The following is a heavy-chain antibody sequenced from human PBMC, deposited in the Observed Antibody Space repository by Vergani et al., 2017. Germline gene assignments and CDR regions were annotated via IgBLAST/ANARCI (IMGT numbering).Heavy chain of an antibody. D-gene: IGHD3-10*01. Sequence: EGQLVESGGDWVQRGGSLRLSCAASGFISSSYWMSWVRQAPGKGLEWVANVNQDGSEKYYVDSVRGRFTLSRDNAKNSIYLQMNSLRAEDTAVYFCVXVPLIRRGSGNYGINNYHGMDVWGQGTTVIVSS. CDR3: VXVPLIRRGSGNYGINNYHGMDV. V-gene: IGHV3-7*01. CDR2: VNQDGSEK. CDR1: GFISSSYW. J-gene: IGHJ6*02.